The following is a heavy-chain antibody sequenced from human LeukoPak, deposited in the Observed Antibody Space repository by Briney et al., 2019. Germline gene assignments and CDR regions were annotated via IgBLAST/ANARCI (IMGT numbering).Heavy chain of an antibody. CDR3: ARDRGYSTFDY. J-gene: IGHJ4*02. CDR1: AFTFSNYW. D-gene: IGHD4-23*01. V-gene: IGHV3-7*01. CDR2: IKEDGSEI. Sequence: PGGSLRLFCAASAFTFSNYWMSWVREAPGKGPVGVANIKEDGSEINYVDSVKGRFTISRDNAKNSLYLQMNSLRVDDTAVYYCARDRGYSTFDYWGQGTLVTVSS.